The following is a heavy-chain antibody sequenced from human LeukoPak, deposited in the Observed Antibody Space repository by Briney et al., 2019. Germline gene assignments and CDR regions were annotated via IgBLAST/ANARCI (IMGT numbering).Heavy chain of an antibody. V-gene: IGHV3-11*04. CDR2: ISSSGSTI. CDR3: ARVTKGYSGSYSYYYFYMDV. CDR1: GFTFSDYY. Sequence: GGSLRLSCAASGFTFSDYYMSWVRQAPGKGLEWVSYISSSGSTIYYPNSMKGRFTISRDNAKNSLYLQMNSLRAEDTAVYYCARVTKGYSGSYSYYYFYMDVWGKGTTVTVSS. J-gene: IGHJ6*03. D-gene: IGHD1-26*01.